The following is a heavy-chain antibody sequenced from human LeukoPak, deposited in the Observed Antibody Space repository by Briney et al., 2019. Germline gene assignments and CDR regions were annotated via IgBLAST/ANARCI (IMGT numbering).Heavy chain of an antibody. Sequence: ASVKVSCKASGYTFTSYAMHWVRQAPGQRLEWMGWINAGNGNTKYSQKFRGRVTITRDTSASTAYMELSSLRSEDTAVYYCARDRSSGYEPYFDYWGQGTLVTVSS. CDR2: INAGNGNT. V-gene: IGHV1-3*01. CDR3: ARDRSSGYEPYFDY. CDR1: GYTFTSYA. J-gene: IGHJ4*02. D-gene: IGHD5-12*01.